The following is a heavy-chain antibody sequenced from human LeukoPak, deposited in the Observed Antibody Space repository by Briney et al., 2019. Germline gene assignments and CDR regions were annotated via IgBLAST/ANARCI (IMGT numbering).Heavy chain of an antibody. J-gene: IGHJ4*01. V-gene: IGHV3-74*01. D-gene: IGHD2/OR15-2a*01. CDR2: IKTDGRTT. Sequence: PGGSLRLSCAASGFTFSNYWMHWVRRAPGKGLLWVARIKTDGRTTHYAENVEGRFTISRDNARNTLYLQMSSLRAEDTAVYYCVRNFHFEDGGFYRHFDYWGHGTLIIVSS. CDR1: GFTFSNYW. CDR3: VRNFHFEDGGFYRHFDY.